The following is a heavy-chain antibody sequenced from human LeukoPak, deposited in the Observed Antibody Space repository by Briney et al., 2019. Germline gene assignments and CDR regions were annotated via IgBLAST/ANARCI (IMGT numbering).Heavy chain of an antibody. CDR1: GFTFGSSW. CDR3: IVGATFDY. Sequence: GGSLRLSCVASGFTFGSSWLHWIRQAPGEGLVWLSRIDGDGSVIDYADSVKGRFTISRDNSKNTLYLQMNSLRAEDTAVYYCIVGATFDYWGQGTLVTVSS. V-gene: IGHV3-74*01. D-gene: IGHD1-26*01. CDR2: IDGDGSVI. J-gene: IGHJ4*02.